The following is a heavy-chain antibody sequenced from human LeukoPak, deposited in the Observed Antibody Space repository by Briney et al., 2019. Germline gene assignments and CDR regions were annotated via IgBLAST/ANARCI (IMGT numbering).Heavy chain of an antibody. D-gene: IGHD5-12*01. CDR1: GYTFTSYG. J-gene: IGHJ3*02. V-gene: IGHV1-18*01. Sequence: VKVSCKASGYTFTSYGTSWVRQAPGQGLEWMGWISAYNGNTNYAQKLQGRVTMTTDTSTSTAYMELRSLRSDDTAVYYCARDLDIIVATIWDAFDIWGQGTMVTVSS. CDR3: ARDLDIIVATIWDAFDI. CDR2: ISAYNGNT.